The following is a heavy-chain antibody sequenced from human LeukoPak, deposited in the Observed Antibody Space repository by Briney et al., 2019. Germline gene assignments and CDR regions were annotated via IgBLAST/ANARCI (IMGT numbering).Heavy chain of an antibody. CDR2: IYYSGST. J-gene: IGHJ4*02. Sequence: PSETLSLTCTVSGGSISSSSYYWGWIRQPPGKGLEWIGSIYYSGSTYYNPSLKSRVTISVDTSKNQFSLKLSSVTAADTAVYYCAIRGGLVVPVDYWGQGTLVTVSS. D-gene: IGHD2-15*01. V-gene: IGHV4-39*01. CDR1: GGSISSSSYY. CDR3: AIRGGLVVPVDY.